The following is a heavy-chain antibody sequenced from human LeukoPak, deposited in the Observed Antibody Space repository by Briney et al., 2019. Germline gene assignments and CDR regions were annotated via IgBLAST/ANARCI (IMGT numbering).Heavy chain of an antibody. Sequence: SQTLSLTCTVSGGSISSGGYYWSWIRQPPGKDLEWIGYIYHSGSTYYNPSLKSRVTISVDKPKNQFPLKLSSVTAADTAVYYCARDYSDDTDYSPYTFQHWGQGTLVTVSS. CDR3: ARDYSDDTDYSPYTFQH. CDR1: GGSISSGGYY. V-gene: IGHV4-30-2*01. D-gene: IGHD3-22*01. CDR2: IYHSGST. J-gene: IGHJ1*01.